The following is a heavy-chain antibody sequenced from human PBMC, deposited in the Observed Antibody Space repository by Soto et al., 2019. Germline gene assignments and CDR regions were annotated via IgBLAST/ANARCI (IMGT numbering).Heavy chain of an antibody. V-gene: IGHV3-74*01. CDR1: GFTFSSYW. CDR3: ARDRGRFLGYYYYYYGMDV. Sequence: PGGSLRLSCAASGFTFSSYWMHWVRQAPGKGLVWVSRINSDESSTSYADSVKGRFTISRDNAKNTLYLQMNSLRAEDTAVYYCARDRGRFLGYYYYYYGMDVWGQGTTVTVSS. CDR2: INSDESST. J-gene: IGHJ6*02. D-gene: IGHD3-3*01.